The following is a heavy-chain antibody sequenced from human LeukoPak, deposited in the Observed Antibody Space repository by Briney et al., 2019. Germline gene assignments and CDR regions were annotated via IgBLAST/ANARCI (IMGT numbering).Heavy chain of an antibody. J-gene: IGHJ4*02. CDR1: GFPFSSYG. CDR3: AKVVDYGDYLSEFDY. V-gene: IGHV3-33*06. Sequence: GGSLRLSCAASGFPFSSYGMHWVRQAPGKGLEWVAVIWYDGSNKYYADSVKGRFTISRDSSKNTLYLQMNSLRAEDTAVYYCAKVVDYGDYLSEFDYWGQGTLVTVSS. CDR2: IWYDGSNK. D-gene: IGHD4-17*01.